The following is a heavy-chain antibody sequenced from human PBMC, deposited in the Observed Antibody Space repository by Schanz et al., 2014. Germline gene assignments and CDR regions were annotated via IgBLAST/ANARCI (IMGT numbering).Heavy chain of an antibody. V-gene: IGHV1-18*01. D-gene: IGHD3-10*01. CDR3: ARDRVSFVRGPLGVD. CDR2: ISGYNGDT. CDR1: GYSFTDYA. J-gene: IGHJ4*02. Sequence: QVQLVQSGVEVKRPGDSVRVSCKASGYSFTDYAIHWVRQAPGQGLEWMGWISGYNGDTNYAPKFQDRVTMTTDTSTGITSLELRNLKSDDTAVYYCARDRVSFVRGPLGVDWGQGTQVIVSS.